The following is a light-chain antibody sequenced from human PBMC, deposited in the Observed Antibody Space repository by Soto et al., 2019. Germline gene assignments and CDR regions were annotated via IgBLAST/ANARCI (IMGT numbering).Light chain of an antibody. CDR1: SSDDGGYNY. J-gene: IGLJ1*01. Sequence: QSALTQRPSASGSPGQSVTISCTGTSSDDGGYNYVSWYQQHPGKAPKLMIYEVSKRPSGVPDRFSGSKSGNTASLTVSGLQAEDEADYYCTSYAGSNNFVFGTGTKLTVL. V-gene: IGLV2-8*01. CDR3: TSYAGSNNFV. CDR2: EVS.